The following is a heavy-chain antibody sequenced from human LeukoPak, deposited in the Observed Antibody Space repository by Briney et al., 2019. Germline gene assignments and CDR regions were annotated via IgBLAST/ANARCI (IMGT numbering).Heavy chain of an antibody. V-gene: IGHV3-48*03. D-gene: IGHD6-6*01. Sequence: PGGSLRLSCVASGFTFSRFEMNWVRQAPGKGLEWISHISRGTYIAYADSVKGRFSISRDNAKNSLYLQMNSLRAEDTAVYYCAKDREYSSSSSDYWGQGTLVTVSS. J-gene: IGHJ4*02. CDR1: GFTFSRFE. CDR2: ISRGTYI. CDR3: AKDREYSSSSSDY.